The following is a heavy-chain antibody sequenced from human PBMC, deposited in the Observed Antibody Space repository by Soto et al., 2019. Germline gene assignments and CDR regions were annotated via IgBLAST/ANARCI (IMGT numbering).Heavy chain of an antibody. J-gene: IGHJ4*02. V-gene: IGHV3-15*01. Sequence: EVQLVESGGGLVKPGGSLRLSCAASGFTFSNAWMTWVRQAPGKGLEWVGRIKSKTDGGTTDYGAPVKGRFTMSRDDSKNTLYLQMNSLKTEDTAMYYCTSLILGATVQNYWGQGTLVTVSS. CDR3: TSLILGATVQNY. CDR2: IKSKTDGGTT. CDR1: GFTFSNAW. D-gene: IGHD1-26*01.